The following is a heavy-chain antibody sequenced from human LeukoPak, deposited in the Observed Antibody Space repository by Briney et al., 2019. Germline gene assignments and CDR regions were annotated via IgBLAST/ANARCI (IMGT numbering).Heavy chain of an antibody. Sequence: GGSLRLSCEASGFTCSNSWMNWVRRAPGKGPEGVANIKEDGSEKYYAESVKGRFTISRDNAKNSLYLQMNSLTAEDTALYYCARDASGGDCHTCWGQGSLVTVSS. J-gene: IGHJ4*02. D-gene: IGHD2-21*02. CDR1: GFTCSNSW. CDR3: ARDASGGDCHTC. V-gene: IGHV3-7*03. CDR2: IKEDGSEK.